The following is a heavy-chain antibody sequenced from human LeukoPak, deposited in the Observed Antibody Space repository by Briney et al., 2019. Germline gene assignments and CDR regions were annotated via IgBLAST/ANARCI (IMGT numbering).Heavy chain of an antibody. Sequence: GESLKISCKGSGYSFTSYWIGWVRQMPGKGLEWMGIIYPGDSDTRYRPSFQGQVTISADKSISTAYLQWSSLKASDTAMYYCARRGYCSGGSCYSNPFDNWGQGTMVTVSS. D-gene: IGHD2-15*01. V-gene: IGHV5-51*01. CDR2: IYPGDSDT. CDR3: ARRGYCSGGSCYSNPFDN. CDR1: GYSFTSYW. J-gene: IGHJ3*02.